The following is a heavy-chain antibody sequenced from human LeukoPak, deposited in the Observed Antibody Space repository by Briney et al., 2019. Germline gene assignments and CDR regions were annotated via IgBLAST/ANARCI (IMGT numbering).Heavy chain of an antibody. CDR3: AAEIYYYAEGDY. V-gene: IGHV3-23*01. D-gene: IGHD3-10*01. CDR2: ISGSGGST. CDR1: GFTFSSYA. Sequence: PGGSLRLSCAASGFTFSSYAMSWVRQAPGKGLEWVSAISGSGGSTYYADSVKGRFTISRDNSKDTLYLQMNSLRVEDTAVYYCAAEIYYYAEGDYWGQGTLVTVAS. J-gene: IGHJ4*02.